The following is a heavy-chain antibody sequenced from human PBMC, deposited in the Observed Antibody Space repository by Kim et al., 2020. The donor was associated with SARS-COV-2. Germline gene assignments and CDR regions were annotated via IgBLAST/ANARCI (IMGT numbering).Heavy chain of an antibody. V-gene: IGHV3-23*01. J-gene: IGHJ4*02. D-gene: IGHD3-22*01. CDR3: AKDLALIVVRYYFDY. Sequence: DSVKGRFTISRDNSKNTLYLQMNSLRAEDTAVYYCAKDLALIVVRYYFDYWGQGTLVTVSS.